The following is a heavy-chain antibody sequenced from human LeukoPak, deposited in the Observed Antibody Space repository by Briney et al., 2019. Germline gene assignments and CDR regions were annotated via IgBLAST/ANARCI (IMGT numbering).Heavy chain of an antibody. Sequence: GGSLRLSCAASGFTFSSYSMNWVRQAPGRGLEWVSSISSSSSYIYYADSVKGRFTISRDNAKNSLYMQMNSLRAEDTAVYYCARDPRGYSYGHDYWGQGTLVTVSS. CDR2: ISSSSSYI. V-gene: IGHV3-21*01. J-gene: IGHJ4*02. D-gene: IGHD5-18*01. CDR3: ARDPRGYSYGHDY. CDR1: GFTFSSYS.